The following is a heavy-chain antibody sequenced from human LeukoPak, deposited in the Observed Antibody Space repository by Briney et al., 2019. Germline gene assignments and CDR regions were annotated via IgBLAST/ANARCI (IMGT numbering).Heavy chain of an antibody. D-gene: IGHD3-10*01. CDR1: GFTFSSYA. V-gene: IGHV3-48*04. CDR2: ISSSGSTI. J-gene: IGHJ4*02. CDR3: ARDAGGFGELLSPDY. Sequence: GGSLRLSCAASGFTFSSYAMSWVRQAPGKGLEWVSYISSSGSTIYYADSVKGRFTISRDNAKNSLYLQMNSLRAEDTAVYYCARDAGGFGELLSPDYWGQGTLVTVSS.